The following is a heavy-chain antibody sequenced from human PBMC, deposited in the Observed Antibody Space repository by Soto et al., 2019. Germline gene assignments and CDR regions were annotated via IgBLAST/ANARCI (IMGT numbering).Heavy chain of an antibody. Sequence: PGGSLRLSCAISGFSVSSNYMSGVRQAPGKGLEWVSVHYSGGSTYYADSVKGRFTISRDNSKNTLFLEMNSLRADDAALYYCAKDFSRDSLSQKPSCGGLCSTLHSWGPGTQVTVFS. V-gene: IGHV3-53*01. D-gene: IGHD2-21*01. J-gene: IGHJ4*02. CDR1: GFSVSSNY. CDR2: HYSGGST. CDR3: AKDFSRDSLSQKPSCGGLCSTLHS.